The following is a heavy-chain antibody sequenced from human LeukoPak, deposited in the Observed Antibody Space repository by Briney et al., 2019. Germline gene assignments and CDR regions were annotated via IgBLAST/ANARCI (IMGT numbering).Heavy chain of an antibody. J-gene: IGHJ6*03. Sequence: PSETLSLTCTVSGGSISSYYWSWIRQPPGKGLEWIGYIYYSGSTNYNPSLKSRVTISVDTSKNQFSLNLSSVTAADTAVYYCAREDSGSYYNYYYFYMDVWGKGTTVTISS. CDR2: IYYSGST. V-gene: IGHV4-59*12. CDR3: AREDSGSYYNYYYFYMDV. D-gene: IGHD3-10*01. CDR1: GGSISSYY.